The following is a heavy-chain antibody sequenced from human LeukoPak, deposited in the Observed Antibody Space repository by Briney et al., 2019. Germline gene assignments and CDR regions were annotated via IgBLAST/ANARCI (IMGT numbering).Heavy chain of an antibody. V-gene: IGHV3-30*18. Sequence: PGGSLRLSCAASGFTFSNHGMHWVRQAPGKGLEWVAVISFDGSIKYYADSVKGRITISRDNSENTVSLQMNSLRAEDTAVYYCAKDRYYESSGFYCGLDYWGQGTLVAVSS. CDR3: AKDRYYESSGFYCGLDY. CDR1: GFTFSNHG. D-gene: IGHD3-22*01. J-gene: IGHJ4*02. CDR2: ISFDGSIK.